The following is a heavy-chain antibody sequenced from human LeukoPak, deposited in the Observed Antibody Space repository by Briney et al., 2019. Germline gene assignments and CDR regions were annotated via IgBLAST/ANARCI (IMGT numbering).Heavy chain of an antibody. CDR1: GFTFSSYA. V-gene: IGHV3-30-3*01. D-gene: IGHD1-26*01. CDR2: ISYDGRNK. J-gene: IGHJ4*02. Sequence: PGSSLRLSCAASGFTFSSYAMHWVRPAPGKGLEWGADISYDGRNKHYADSVKGRFTISRDNSKNALYLQMNSLRAEDTAVYYCPRAEVGASDYWGQGTLVTVSS. CDR3: PRAEVGASDY.